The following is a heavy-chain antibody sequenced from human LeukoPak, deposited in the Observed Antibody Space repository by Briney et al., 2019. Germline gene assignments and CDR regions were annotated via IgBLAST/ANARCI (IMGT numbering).Heavy chain of an antibody. D-gene: IGHD3-10*01. CDR3: ARALVTMVRGADYYYYYGMDV. CDR2: ISSSGSTI. Sequence: GGSLRLSCAASGFTFSSYEMNWVRQAPGKGLEWVSYISSSGSTIYYADSVKGRFTISRDNAKNSLYLQMNSLRAEDTAVYYCARALVTMVRGADYYYYYGMDVWGQGTTVTVSS. V-gene: IGHV3-48*03. J-gene: IGHJ6*02. CDR1: GFTFSSYE.